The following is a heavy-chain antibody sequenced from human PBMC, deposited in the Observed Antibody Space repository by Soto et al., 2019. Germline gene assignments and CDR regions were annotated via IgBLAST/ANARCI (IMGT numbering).Heavy chain of an antibody. CDR1: GFTFSDYA. CDR2: MSGSGGSI. Sequence: GGSLRLSCAASGFTFSDYAISWVRQAPGKGLEWVSAMSGSGGSIYYADSVKGRFTISRDNSKNTLYLQMSSLRGEDTAVYYFEQTSRSSWLLDYWGQGTLVPVSP. V-gene: IGHV3-23*01. D-gene: IGHD6-13*01. CDR3: EQTSRSSWLLDY. J-gene: IGHJ4*02.